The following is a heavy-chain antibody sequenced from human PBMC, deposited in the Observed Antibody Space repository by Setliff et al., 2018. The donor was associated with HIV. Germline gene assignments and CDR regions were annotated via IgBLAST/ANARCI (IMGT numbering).Heavy chain of an antibody. CDR2: INPNSGGT. J-gene: IGHJ6*03. CDR1: GYTFTGCY. D-gene: IGHD3-3*01. V-gene: IGHV1-2*02. Sequence: ASVKVSCKASGYTFTGCYMHWVRQAPGQGLEWMGWINPNSGGTNYAQKFQGRVTMTRDTSISTAYMELSRLRSDDTAVYYCARGPRNRPITIFGVVDPYYYYYYMDVWGKGTTVTVSS. CDR3: ARGPRNRPITIFGVVDPYYYYYYMDV.